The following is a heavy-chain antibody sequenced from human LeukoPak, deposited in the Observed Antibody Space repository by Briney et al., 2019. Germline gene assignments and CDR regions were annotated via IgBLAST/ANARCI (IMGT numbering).Heavy chain of an antibody. Sequence: GGSLRLSCAASGFIFDDYAMHWVRQAPGKGLEWVSGISWNSIGIGYADSVKGRFTISRDNAKNFLYLQMNSLRSEDTALYYCANSRDGYNIDYWGQGTLVTVSS. CDR1: GFIFDDYA. D-gene: IGHD5-24*01. CDR3: ANSRDGYNIDY. J-gene: IGHJ4*02. V-gene: IGHV3-9*01. CDR2: ISWNSIGI.